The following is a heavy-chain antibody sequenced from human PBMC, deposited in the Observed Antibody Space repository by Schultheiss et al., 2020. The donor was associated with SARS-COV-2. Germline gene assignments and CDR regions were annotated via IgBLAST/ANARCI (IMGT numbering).Heavy chain of an antibody. Sequence: SETLSLTCTVSGGSISSSSYYWGWIRQPPGKGLEWIGYIYYSGSTNYNPSLKSRVTISVDTSKNQFSLKLSSVTAADTAVYYCARDNAFYGVDVWGQGTTVTVSS. CDR3: ARDNAFYGVDV. V-gene: IGHV4-61*05. J-gene: IGHJ6*02. CDR1: GGSISSSSYY. D-gene: IGHD1-14*01. CDR2: IYYSGST.